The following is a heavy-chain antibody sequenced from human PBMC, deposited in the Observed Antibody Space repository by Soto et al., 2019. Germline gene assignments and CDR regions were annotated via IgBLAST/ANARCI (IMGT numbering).Heavy chain of an antibody. Sequence: LRLSCAASGFTFSSYAMSWVRQAPGKGLEWVSAISGSGGSTYYADSVKGRFTISRDNSKNTLYLQMNSLRAEDTAVYYCAKDHRTYYYGSGSHFDYWGQGTLVTVSS. CDR2: ISGSGGST. CDR1: GFTFSSYA. J-gene: IGHJ4*02. D-gene: IGHD3-10*01. CDR3: AKDHRTYYYGSGSHFDY. V-gene: IGHV3-23*01.